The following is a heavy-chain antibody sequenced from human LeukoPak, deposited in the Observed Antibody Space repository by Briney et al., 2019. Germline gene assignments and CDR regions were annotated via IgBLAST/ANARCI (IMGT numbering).Heavy chain of an antibody. D-gene: IGHD2-8*01. CDR3: ARLPYCTNGVCYSDDY. CDR2: INQDGSQK. Sequence: PGGSLRLSCADSGFTFNKYWMSWVRQAPGKGLEWMANINQDGSQKYYLDSVKGRFTISRDNAKSSVYLQMNSLRAEDTALYYCARLPYCTNGVCYSDDYWGQGTLVTVSS. CDR1: GFTFNKYW. V-gene: IGHV3-7*01. J-gene: IGHJ4*02.